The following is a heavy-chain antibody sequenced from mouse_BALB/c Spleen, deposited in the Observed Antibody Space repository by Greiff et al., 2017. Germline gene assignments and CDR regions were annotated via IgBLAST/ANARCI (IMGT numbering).Heavy chain of an antibody. Sequence: EVQLVESGGGLVQPGGSRKLSCAASGFTFSSFGMHWVRQAPEKGLEWVAYISSGSSTIYYADTVKGRFTISRDNPKNTLFLQMTSLRSEDTAMYYCARSITTVVATGFDYWGQGTTLTVSS. D-gene: IGHD1-1*01. V-gene: IGHV5-17*02. J-gene: IGHJ2*01. CDR3: ARSITTVVATGFDY. CDR2: ISSGSSTI. CDR1: GFTFSSFG.